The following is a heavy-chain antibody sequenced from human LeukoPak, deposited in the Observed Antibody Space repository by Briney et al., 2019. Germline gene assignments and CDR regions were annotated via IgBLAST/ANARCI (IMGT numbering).Heavy chain of an antibody. CDR2: IKPNSGGT. V-gene: IGHV1-2*02. Sequence: GASVKVSCKASGYSFNDKYLHWVRQAPGQGLEWMGSIKPNSGGTNYAQKFQGRVTMTTDTSMSTAYMELSRLTSDDTAVYYCARAGGRSWFDPWGQGTLVTVSS. CDR1: GYSFNDKY. CDR3: ARAGGRSWFDP. J-gene: IGHJ5*02.